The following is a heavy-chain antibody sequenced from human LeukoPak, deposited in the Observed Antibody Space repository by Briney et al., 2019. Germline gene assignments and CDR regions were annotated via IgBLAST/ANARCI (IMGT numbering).Heavy chain of an antibody. V-gene: IGHV4-59*01. Sequence: SETLSLTCTVSGGSISSYYWSWIRQPPGKGLEWIGYIYYSGSTNYNPSLKSRVTISVDTSKNQFSLKLSSVTAADTAVYYCARGQQLPKADYYYYGMDVWGQGTTVTVSS. CDR2: IYYSGST. CDR1: GGSISSYY. CDR3: ARGQQLPKADYYYYGMDV. D-gene: IGHD6-13*01. J-gene: IGHJ6*02.